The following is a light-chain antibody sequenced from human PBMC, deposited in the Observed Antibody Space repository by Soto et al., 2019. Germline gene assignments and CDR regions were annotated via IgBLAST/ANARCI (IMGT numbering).Light chain of an antibody. V-gene: IGLV1-51*01. Sequence: QSVLTQPPSVSAAPGQKVIISCSGSSYNIENNFVSWYQQLPGTAPKLLIFDNNKRPSGIPDRFSGSKSGTSATLGITGLQTGDEADYYCVAWDTSLTTTVLFGGGTKVTVL. CDR1: SYNIENNF. CDR2: DNN. CDR3: VAWDTSLTTTVL. J-gene: IGLJ2*01.